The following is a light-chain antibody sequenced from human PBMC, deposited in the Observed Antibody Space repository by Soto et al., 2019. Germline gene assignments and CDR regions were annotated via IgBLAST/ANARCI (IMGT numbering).Light chain of an antibody. V-gene: IGKV1-39*01. CDR2: AAS. Sequence: DIQMTQSPSSLSASVGDRVTITCRASQSISSYLHWYQQKPGKAPKLLIYAASSLQSRVPSRFSGGGSGTDFTLPISSLQPEDFATYYCQQSYSTPVTFGQGTKLEIK. CDR1: QSISSY. CDR3: QQSYSTPVT. J-gene: IGKJ2*01.